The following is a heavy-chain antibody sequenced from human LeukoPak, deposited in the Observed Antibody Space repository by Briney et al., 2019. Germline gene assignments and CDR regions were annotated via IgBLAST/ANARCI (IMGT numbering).Heavy chain of an antibody. J-gene: IGHJ5*02. CDR2: IYTSGNT. CDR1: GDSISSYY. D-gene: IGHD2-2*01. Sequence: SETLSLTCSVSGDSISSYYWTWIRQPAGKGLEWIGHIYTSGNTAYNPSLKSRVTMSVDTSKIQFSLKLSSVTAADTAVYYCAREGCSASSCSWFDPWGQGTLVTVSS. CDR3: AREGCSASSCSWFDP. V-gene: IGHV4-4*07.